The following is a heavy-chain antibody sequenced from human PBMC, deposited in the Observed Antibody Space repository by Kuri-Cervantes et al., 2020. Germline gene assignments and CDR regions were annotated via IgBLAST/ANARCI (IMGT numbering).Heavy chain of an antibody. CDR3: ARDNPRWVYRDAFDI. CDR2: ISSSSSTI. CDR1: GFTFSSYS. V-gene: IGHV3-48*02. Sequence: LSLTCAASGFTFSSYSMNWVRQAPGKGLEWVSYISSSSSTIYYADSVKGRFIISRDNAKNSLYLQMNSLRDEDTAVYYCARDNPRWVYRDAFDIWGQGTMVTVSS. J-gene: IGHJ3*02. D-gene: IGHD3-16*02.